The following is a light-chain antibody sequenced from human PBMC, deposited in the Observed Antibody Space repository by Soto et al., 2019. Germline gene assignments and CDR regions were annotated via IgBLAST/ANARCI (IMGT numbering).Light chain of an antibody. CDR1: QNINSH. V-gene: IGKV1-39*01. J-gene: IGKJ1*01. CDR2: DTS. CDR3: QHSATVPRT. Sequence: DIQMTQAPPSLSASVGDGVTLTCRASQNINSHLHWYQQKPGKAPKLLISDTSRLQGGVPSRFCGSTSGTDFPPTINSLQPEDFATYYCQHSATVPRTFGQGTRVEIK.